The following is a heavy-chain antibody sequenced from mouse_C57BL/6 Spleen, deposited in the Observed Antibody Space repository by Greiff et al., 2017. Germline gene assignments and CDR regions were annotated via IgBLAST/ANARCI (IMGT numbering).Heavy chain of an antibody. V-gene: IGHV1-22*01. CDR3: SRGITTSDY. CDR1: GYTFTDYN. Sequence: VQLKQSGPELVKPGASVKMSCKASGYTFTDYNMHWVKQSHGKRLEWIGYINPNNGGTCYNQKFKGKAALTVNKSSSTAYMELRSLTSEDSAGLCCSRGITTSDYWGQGTTLTVSA. D-gene: IGHD1-1*01. CDR2: INPNNGGT. J-gene: IGHJ2*01.